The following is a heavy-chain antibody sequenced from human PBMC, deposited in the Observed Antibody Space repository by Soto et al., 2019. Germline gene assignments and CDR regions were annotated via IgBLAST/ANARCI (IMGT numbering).Heavy chain of an antibody. CDR2: TRNKANSFTT. Sequence: GGSLRLSCAASGFIFSDHYMDWVRQAPGKGLEWVGRTRNKANSFTTDYAASVKGRFTISRDDSENSLYLQMNSLKIEDTAVYYCARFSRGYEFWGQGTLVTVSS. CDR3: ARFSRGYEF. D-gene: IGHD3-22*01. CDR1: GFIFSDHY. J-gene: IGHJ4*02. V-gene: IGHV3-72*01.